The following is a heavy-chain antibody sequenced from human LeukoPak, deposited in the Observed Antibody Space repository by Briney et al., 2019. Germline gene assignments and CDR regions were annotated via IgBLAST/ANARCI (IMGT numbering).Heavy chain of an antibody. J-gene: IGHJ6*02. CDR3: GIGLNRVYAAHGMDV. Sequence: PGGSLRLSCAASGFTFSDHYMDWVRQAPGKGLEWVGRTRNKAYSYTTEYAASVKGRFTISRDASENSLYLQMNSLKTEDTAVYYCGIGLNRVYAAHGMDVWGQGTTVTVSS. CDR1: GFTFSDHY. CDR2: TRNKAYSYTT. V-gene: IGHV3-72*01. D-gene: IGHD5/OR15-5a*01.